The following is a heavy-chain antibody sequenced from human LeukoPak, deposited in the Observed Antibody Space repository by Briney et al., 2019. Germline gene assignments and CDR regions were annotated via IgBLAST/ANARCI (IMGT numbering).Heavy chain of an antibody. CDR2: ISSSSSTI. Sequence: GGSLRLSCAASGFTFSSYSMNWVRQAPGKGLERVSYISSSSSTIYYADSVKGRFTISRDNAKNSLYPQMNSLRAEDTAVYYCARDNGDYGDYVLDYAFDIWGQGTMVTVSS. D-gene: IGHD4-17*01. V-gene: IGHV3-48*01. CDR3: ARDNGDYGDYVLDYAFDI. CDR1: GFTFSSYS. J-gene: IGHJ3*02.